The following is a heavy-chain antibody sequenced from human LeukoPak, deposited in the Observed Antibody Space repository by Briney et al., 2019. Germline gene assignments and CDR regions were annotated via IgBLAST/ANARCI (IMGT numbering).Heavy chain of an antibody. CDR1: GGTFSDST. Sequence: ASVKVSCKVSGGTFSDSTLSWVRQVPGQGLEWRGGIISISGSPNYAQGFQGGVTFTTDESTSTAYMELRSLTSEDTAVYYCAGDFQAARLHLFEFWGQGSLVTVSS. V-gene: IGHV1-69*05. CDR3: AGDFQAARLHLFEF. D-gene: IGHD6-6*01. CDR2: IISISGSP. J-gene: IGHJ4*02.